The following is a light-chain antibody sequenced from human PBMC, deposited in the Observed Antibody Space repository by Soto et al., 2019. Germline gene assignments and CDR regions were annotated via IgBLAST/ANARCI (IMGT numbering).Light chain of an antibody. CDR2: LNNDGSH. Sequence: QPVLTQSPSASASLGASVKLTCTLTSGHSTNAIAWHQQQPQKGPRFLMRLNNDGSHNKGDGIPDRFSGSSSGAERYLTISSLQSEDEADYYCQTWGTGTHVVFGGGTQLTVL. V-gene: IGLV4-69*02. CDR1: SGHSTNA. J-gene: IGLJ2*01. CDR3: QTWGTGTHVV.